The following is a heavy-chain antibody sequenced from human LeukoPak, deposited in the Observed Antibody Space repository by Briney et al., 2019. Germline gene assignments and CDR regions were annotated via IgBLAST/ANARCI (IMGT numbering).Heavy chain of an antibody. Sequence: SQTLSLTCVVSGGSISSGSYLWNWIRQPPGKGLEWIGNIYSTGSTYYNPSLKSRVTLSVDVSKNQFSLNLNSVTAADTAVYYCARDEYGSGKAGFWGQGTLVTVSS. CDR1: GGSISSGSYL. CDR2: IYSTGST. D-gene: IGHD3-10*01. V-gene: IGHV4-30-2*01. CDR3: ARDEYGSGKAGF. J-gene: IGHJ4*02.